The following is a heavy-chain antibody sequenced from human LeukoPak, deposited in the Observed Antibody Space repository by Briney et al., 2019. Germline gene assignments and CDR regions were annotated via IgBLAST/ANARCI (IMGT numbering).Heavy chain of an antibody. CDR2: ISGSGGST. V-gene: IGHV3-23*01. Sequence: PGGSLRLSCAASGFTFSSYAMSWVRQAPGKGLEWVSAISGSGGSTYYADSVKGRFTISRDNSKNTLYLQMNSLRAEDTAVYYCAKDSSYYDFWSSTNFDYWGQGTLVTVSS. D-gene: IGHD3-3*01. CDR3: AKDSSYYDFWSSTNFDY. J-gene: IGHJ4*02. CDR1: GFTFSSYA.